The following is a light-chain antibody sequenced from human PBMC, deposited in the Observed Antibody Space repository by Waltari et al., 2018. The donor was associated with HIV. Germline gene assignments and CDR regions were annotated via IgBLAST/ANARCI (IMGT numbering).Light chain of an antibody. CDR3: SSYAGSNNLV. CDR2: EVS. J-gene: IGLJ2*01. V-gene: IGLV2-8*01. CDR1: SSDVGGYNY. Sequence: QSALTQPPSASGSPGQSVTISCTGTSSDVGGYNYVSWYQQHPGKAPKLMIYEVSKRPPGVPERFSGSQSGNPASLTVSGLQAEDEADYSCSSYAGSNNLVFGGGTKLTVL.